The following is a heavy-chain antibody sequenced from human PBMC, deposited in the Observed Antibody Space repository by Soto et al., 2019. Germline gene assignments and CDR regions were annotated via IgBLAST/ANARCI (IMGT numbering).Heavy chain of an antibody. J-gene: IGHJ4*02. CDR2: VYYSGTT. D-gene: IGHD4-17*01. CDR1: GGSVSNKTYY. Sequence: ETLSLTCSVSGGSVSNKTYYWSWIRQPPGKRLEWIGYVYYSGTTNYNPSLKSRVTISVDLSKNQFPLRLSSVTTADTALYYCARTTAVPNTLRSRYFFDYWGQGTLVTVSS. V-gene: IGHV4-61*01. CDR3: ARTTAVPNTLRSRYFFDY.